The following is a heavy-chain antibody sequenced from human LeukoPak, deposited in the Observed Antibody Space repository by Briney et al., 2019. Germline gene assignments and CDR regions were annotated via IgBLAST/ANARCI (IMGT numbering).Heavy chain of an antibody. J-gene: IGHJ6*03. CDR1: GGSISSSSYY. D-gene: IGHD3-10*01. CDR2: IYYSGST. Sequence: PSETLSLTCTVSGGSISSSSYYWGWIRQPPGKGLEWIGSIYYSGSTNYNPSLKSRVTISVDTSKNQFSLQLSSVTAADTAVYYCARGQRGTARRGFRSYQFYHMNVWGKGTTVTVSS. V-gene: IGHV4-39*07. CDR3: ARGQRGTARRGFRSYQFYHMNV.